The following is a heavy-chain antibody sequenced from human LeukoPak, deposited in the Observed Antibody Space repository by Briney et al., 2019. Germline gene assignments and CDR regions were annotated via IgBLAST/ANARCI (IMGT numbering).Heavy chain of an antibody. J-gene: IGHJ4*02. D-gene: IGHD3-22*01. Sequence: SETLSLTCTVSGGSISSSSYYWGWIRQPPGKGLEWIGSIYYSGSTYYNPSLKSRVTISVDTSKNQFSLKLSSATAADTAVYYCARVGLYDSSGLDYWGQGTLVTVSS. CDR1: GGSISSSSYY. CDR3: ARVGLYDSSGLDY. V-gene: IGHV4-39*07. CDR2: IYYSGST.